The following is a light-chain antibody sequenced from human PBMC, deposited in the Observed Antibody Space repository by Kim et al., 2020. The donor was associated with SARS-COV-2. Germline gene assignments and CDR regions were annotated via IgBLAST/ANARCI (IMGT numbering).Light chain of an antibody. CDR1: QDISNY. J-gene: IGKJ2*01. V-gene: IGKV1-33*01. CDR3: QQYDNLPLMYT. CDR2: DAS. Sequence: DIQMTQSPSSLSASVGDRVTITCQASQDISNYLNWYQQKPGKAPKLLIYDASNLETGVPSRFSGSGSGTDFTSTISSLQPEDIATYYCQQYDNLPLMYTFGQGTKLEI.